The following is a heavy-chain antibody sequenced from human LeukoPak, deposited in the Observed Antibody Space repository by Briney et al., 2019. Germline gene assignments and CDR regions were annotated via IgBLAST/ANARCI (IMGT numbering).Heavy chain of an antibody. Sequence: GGSLRLSCAASGFTFSSYSMNWVRQAPGKGLEWVSYISSSSSTIYYADSVKGRFTISRDNSKSTLSLQMNSLRAEDTAIYYCATYRQVMLPFESWGQGTLVTVSS. CDR1: GFTFSSYS. V-gene: IGHV3-48*01. CDR3: ATYRQVMLPFES. J-gene: IGHJ4*02. D-gene: IGHD5-18*01. CDR2: ISSSSSTI.